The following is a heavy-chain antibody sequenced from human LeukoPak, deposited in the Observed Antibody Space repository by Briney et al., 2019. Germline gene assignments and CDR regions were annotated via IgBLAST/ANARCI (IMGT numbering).Heavy chain of an antibody. J-gene: IGHJ6*03. D-gene: IGHD3-3*01. Sequence: GGSLRLSCAASGFTFSSYAMHWVRQAPGKGLEWVTFIRYDGSNKYYADSVKGRFTISRDNSKNTLYLQMNSLRAEDTAAYYCAKGSKEVLFTRDHCMDVWGKGTTVTISS. CDR2: IRYDGSNK. CDR3: AKGSKEVLFTRDHCMDV. CDR1: GFTFSSYA. V-gene: IGHV3-30*02.